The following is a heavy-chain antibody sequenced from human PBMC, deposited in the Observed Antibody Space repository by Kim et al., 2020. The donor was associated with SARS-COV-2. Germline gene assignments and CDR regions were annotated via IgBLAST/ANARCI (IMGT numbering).Heavy chain of an antibody. V-gene: IGHV1-46*01. J-gene: IGHJ4*02. D-gene: IGHD2-21*02. Sequence: ASVKVSCKASGYTFTSYYMHWVRQAPGQGLEWMGIINPSGGSTSYAQKFQGRVTMTRDTSTSTVYMELSSLRSEDTAVYYCARDLYCGGDCYEVPFDYWGQGTLVTVSS. CDR1: GYTFTSYY. CDR2: INPSGGST. CDR3: ARDLYCGGDCYEVPFDY.